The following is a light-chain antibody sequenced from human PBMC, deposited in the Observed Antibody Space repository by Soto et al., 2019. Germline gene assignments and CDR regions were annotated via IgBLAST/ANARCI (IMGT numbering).Light chain of an antibody. CDR3: QQYNNWPPYT. CDR2: RAS. CDR1: QSVSTN. J-gene: IGKJ2*01. Sequence: ETVMTQSPATLSVSPGERATLSCRASQSVSTNLAWYQQKPGQAPRLLIYRASTRATGIPDRFSGSGFGTEFTLTISSLQSEDFAVYFCQQYNNWPPYTFGQGTKLQIK. V-gene: IGKV3-15*01.